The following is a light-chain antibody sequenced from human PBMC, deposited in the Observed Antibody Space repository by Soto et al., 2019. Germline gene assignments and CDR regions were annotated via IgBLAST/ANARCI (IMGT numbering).Light chain of an antibody. CDR2: KAS. V-gene: IGKV1-8*01. Sequence: AIRMTQSPSSFSASTGDRVTITCRASQGISSYLAWYQQKPGKAPKLRIYKASTLKSGVPSRFSGSGSGTDFTLTINRVAPEDFAVYYCQQYVSLPITFGQGTRLEIK. CDR1: QGISSY. J-gene: IGKJ5*01. CDR3: QQYVSLPIT.